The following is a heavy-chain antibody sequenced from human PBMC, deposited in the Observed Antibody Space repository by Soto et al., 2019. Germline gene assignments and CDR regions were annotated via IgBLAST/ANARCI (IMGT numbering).Heavy chain of an antibody. J-gene: IGHJ5*02. V-gene: IGHV3-15*01. D-gene: IGHD2-15*01. CDR3: TTDLRRIAVVVDSTGYFNP. CDR1: GFTFSDAW. CDR2: IKSRSDGGTT. Sequence: AGGSLRLSCAASGFTFSDAWMSWVRQAPGKGLDWVGRIKSRSDGGTTEYAAPVRGRFTISRDDSKNTLYLQMNSLKTEDTAVYYCTTDLRRIAVVVDSTGYFNPWGQGTPVTVSS.